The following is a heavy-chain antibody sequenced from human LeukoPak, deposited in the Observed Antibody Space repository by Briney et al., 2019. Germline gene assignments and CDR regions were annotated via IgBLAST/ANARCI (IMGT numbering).Heavy chain of an antibody. CDR2: TSYSGST. V-gene: IGHV4-30-4*01. CDR1: GVSISSGDYY. Sequence: PSQALCLTCTVAGVSISSGDYYWRWIRQPPGKGRERIGYTSYSGSTYYTPSLKPRATISVATSKNQFSLKLSSVTAADTAVYYCARGPKGQDAFAIWGQGTMVTVSS. J-gene: IGHJ3*02. CDR3: ARGPKGQDAFAI.